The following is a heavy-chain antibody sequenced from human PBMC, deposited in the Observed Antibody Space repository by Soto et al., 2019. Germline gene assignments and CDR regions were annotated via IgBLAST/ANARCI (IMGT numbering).Heavy chain of an antibody. CDR1: GGTFSSYA. V-gene: IGHV1-69*13. J-gene: IGHJ5*02. CDR2: IIPIFGTA. Sequence: GASVKVSCKASGGTFSSYAISWVRQAPGQGLEWMGGIIPIFGTANYAQKFQGRVTITADESTSTAYMELSSLRSEDTAVYYCARDKEYSGYAPGWFDPWGQGTLVTVSS. CDR3: ARDKEYSGYAPGWFDP. D-gene: IGHD5-12*01.